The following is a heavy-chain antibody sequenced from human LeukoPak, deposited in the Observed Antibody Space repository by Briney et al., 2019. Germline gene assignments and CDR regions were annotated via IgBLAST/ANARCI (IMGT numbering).Heavy chain of an antibody. J-gene: IGHJ2*01. CDR1: GGSISRYY. D-gene: IGHD3-22*01. CDR3: ARDRDSSGLRDFDL. V-gene: IGHV4-59*01. CDR2: IYYSGNT. Sequence: PSETLSLTCTVSGGSISRYYWSWIRQPPGKALEWIGYIYYSGNTNYNPSLKSRVSISIDTSKNQFSLQLSSVTAADTAVYYCARDRDSSGLRDFDLWGRGTLVTVSA.